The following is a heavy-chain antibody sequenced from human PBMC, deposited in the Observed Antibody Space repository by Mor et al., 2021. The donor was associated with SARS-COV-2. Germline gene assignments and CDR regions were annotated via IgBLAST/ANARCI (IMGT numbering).Heavy chain of an antibody. D-gene: IGHD4-17*01. CDR2: AT. CDR3: TRLGVYGDYFDY. J-gene: IGHJ4*02. Sequence: ATAYAASVKGRFTISRDDSKNTAYLQMNSLKTEDTAVYYCTRLGVYGDYFDYWGQGTLVTVSS. V-gene: IGHV3-73*01.